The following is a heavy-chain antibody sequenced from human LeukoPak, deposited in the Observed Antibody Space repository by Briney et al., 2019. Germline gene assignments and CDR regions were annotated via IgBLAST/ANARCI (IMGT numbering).Heavy chain of an antibody. D-gene: IGHD3-9*01. J-gene: IGHJ4*02. V-gene: IGHV3-11*01. CDR3: AKVLDFDWLSELGYFDY. Sequence: KSGGSLRLSCAASGFTFNDYYMSWIRQAPGKGLEWVSYLSGSGSIIYYADSVKGRFTISRDNAENSLYLQMNSLRAEDTAVYYCAKVLDFDWLSELGYFDYWGQGTLVTVSS. CDR2: LSGSGSII. CDR1: GFTFNDYY.